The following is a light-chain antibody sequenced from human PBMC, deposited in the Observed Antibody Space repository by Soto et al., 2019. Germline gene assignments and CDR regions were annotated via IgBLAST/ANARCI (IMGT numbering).Light chain of an antibody. J-gene: IGKJ1*01. Sequence: EMVLTQSPGSLSLSPGERATLSCRASQSVDSTFFAWYQKKPGQAPRLLIYGASKRATGVPDRFSGSGSGTDFTLTISRLEPEDFAVYYCQQYMSSVTFGQGTKVE. V-gene: IGKV3-20*01. CDR3: QQYMSSVT. CDR1: QSVDSTF. CDR2: GAS.